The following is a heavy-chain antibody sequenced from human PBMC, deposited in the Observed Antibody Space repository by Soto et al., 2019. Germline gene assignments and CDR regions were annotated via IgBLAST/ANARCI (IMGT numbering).Heavy chain of an antibody. J-gene: IGHJ4*02. CDR1: GGSISSGY. CDR2: VYYSESI. V-gene: IGHV4-59*01. CDR3: ARRGPQAGKTIFDY. Sequence: SETLSLTCSVSGGSISSGYWSWIRQPPGKGLEWIGYVYYSESINYNPSLKSRVIISVDTSKNQFSLKLSSVTAADTAVYYCARRGPQAGKTIFDYWGQGTLVTVSS. D-gene: IGHD6-13*01.